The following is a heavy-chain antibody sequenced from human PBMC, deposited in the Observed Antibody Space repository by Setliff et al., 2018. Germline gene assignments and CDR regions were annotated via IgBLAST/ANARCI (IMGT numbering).Heavy chain of an antibody. Sequence: PSETLSLTCTVTGGSFDSGTHYWSWIRQPAGKVPEWIGRIRGTGNTNYNPSLQRRATISIDTSKNQTSLKMTSVTAADTALYSCAGTPARGTTWLSPFDYWGQGIQVTVS. CDR3: AGTPARGTTWLSPFDY. J-gene: IGHJ4*02. D-gene: IGHD3-9*01. CDR1: GGSFDSGTHY. V-gene: IGHV4-61*02. CDR2: IRGTGNT.